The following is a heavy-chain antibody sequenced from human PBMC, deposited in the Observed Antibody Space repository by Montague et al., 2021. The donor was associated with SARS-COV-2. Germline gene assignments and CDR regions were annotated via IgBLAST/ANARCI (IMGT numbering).Heavy chain of an antibody. CDR3: ARTTTRMLYPENAFDI. V-gene: IGHV6-1*01. J-gene: IGHJ3*02. Sequence: CAISGDSVSSNTATWNWNRQSPSRDLEWLGRTYYRSKWYHDYAISLKSRITINPDTSKNQFSLQLSSVAPEDTAVFYCARTTTRMLYPENAFDIWGQGTMVTVSS. D-gene: IGHD2-15*01. CDR2: TYYRSKWYH. CDR1: GDSVSSNTAT.